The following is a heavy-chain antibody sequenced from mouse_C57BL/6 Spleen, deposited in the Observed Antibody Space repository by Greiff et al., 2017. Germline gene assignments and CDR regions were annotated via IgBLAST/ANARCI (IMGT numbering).Heavy chain of an antibody. Sequence: QVQLQQSGAELVRPGTSVKVSCKASGYAFTNYLIEWVKQRPGQGLEWIGVINPGSGGTNYNEKFKGKGTLTADKSSSTAYMQLSSLTSEDSAVYFGARGKLDFLDYWGQGTTLTVSS. CDR3: ARGKLDFLDY. V-gene: IGHV1-54*01. J-gene: IGHJ2*01. D-gene: IGHD2-12*01. CDR1: GYAFTNYL. CDR2: INPGSGGT.